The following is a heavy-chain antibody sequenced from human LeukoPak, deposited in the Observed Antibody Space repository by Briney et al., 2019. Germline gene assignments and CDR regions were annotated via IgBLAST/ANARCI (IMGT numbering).Heavy chain of an antibody. CDR3: ARDDSGPQAFDI. J-gene: IGHJ3*02. CDR1: GFSLSNYW. D-gene: IGHD4/OR15-4a*01. CDR2: IKGDGSGI. V-gene: IGHV3-74*01. Sequence: PGGSLRLSCAVSGFSLSNYWIHWVRQAPGKGLVWDSHIKGDGSGIKYADSVRGRFTISTDSASNTVYLQMNSLRVEDTAVYYCARDDSGPQAFDIWGQGTMVTVSS.